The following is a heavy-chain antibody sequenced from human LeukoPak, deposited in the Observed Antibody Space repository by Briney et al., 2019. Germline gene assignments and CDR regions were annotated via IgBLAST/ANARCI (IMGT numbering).Heavy chain of an antibody. CDR2: ISDSGGST. V-gene: IGHV3-23*01. CDR1: GLTFSSYY. Sequence: GGTLRLFCAVSGLTFSSYYMSWVRQAPGKGLEWVSDISDSGGSTYYADSERRRFTISGDNYNNTVHLQMNSLSADNAAVYCCAKDAPRDGYSYDYWGQGTLVTVSS. J-gene: IGHJ4*02. D-gene: IGHD5-24*01. CDR3: AKDAPRDGYSYDY.